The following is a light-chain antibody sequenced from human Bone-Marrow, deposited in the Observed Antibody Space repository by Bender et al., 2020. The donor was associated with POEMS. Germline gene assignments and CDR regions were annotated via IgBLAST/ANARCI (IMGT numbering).Light chain of an antibody. V-gene: IGLV2-8*01. CDR2: EGN. J-gene: IGLJ2*01. CDR3: SSYAGSNNLV. CDR1: RSDVGGYDY. Sequence: QSPLTQPPSAPGSPGQSVTISCTGTRSDVGGYDYVSWYQQHPGKAPKVMIYEGNKRPSGISNRFSGSKSGNTASLTVSGLQAEDEADYYCSSYAGSNNLVFGGGTKLTVL.